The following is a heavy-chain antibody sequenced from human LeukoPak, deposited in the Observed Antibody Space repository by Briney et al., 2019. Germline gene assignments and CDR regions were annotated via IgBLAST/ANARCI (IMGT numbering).Heavy chain of an antibody. Sequence: RPGGSLRLSCAASGFTFDGYGMSWVRQAPGKGLGWVSGINWNGGSTGYADSVKGRFTISRDNAKNSLYLQMNSLRAEDTALYYCARDRAFYCSSTSCYTTHDAFDIWGQGTMVTVSS. CDR3: ARDRAFYCSSTSCYTTHDAFDI. D-gene: IGHD2-2*02. CDR1: GFTFDGYG. CDR2: INWNGGST. V-gene: IGHV3-20*04. J-gene: IGHJ3*02.